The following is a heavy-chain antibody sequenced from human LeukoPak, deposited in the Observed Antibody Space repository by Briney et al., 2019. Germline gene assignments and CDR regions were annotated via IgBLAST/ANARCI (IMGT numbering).Heavy chain of an antibody. CDR1: GFTFSSYG. V-gene: IGHV3-30*03. CDR2: ISYDGSNK. D-gene: IGHD3-9*01. CDR3: ASDILTGYYNHTDYYYYYGMDV. Sequence: PGGSLRLSCAASGFTFSSYGMHWVRQAPGKGLEWVAVISYDGSNKYYADSVEGRFTISRDNSKNTLYLQMNSLRAEDTAVYYCASDILTGYYNHTDYYYYYGMDVWGQGTTVTVSS. J-gene: IGHJ6*02.